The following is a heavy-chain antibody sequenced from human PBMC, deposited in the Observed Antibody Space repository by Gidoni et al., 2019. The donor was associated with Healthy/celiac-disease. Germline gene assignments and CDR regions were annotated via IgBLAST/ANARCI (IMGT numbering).Heavy chain of an antibody. D-gene: IGHD6-6*01. J-gene: IGHJ5*02. V-gene: IGHV4-34*01. CDR3: ARGKGAARLRWFDP. CDR1: GGSFSGYY. Sequence: QVQLQQWGAGLLTPSQTLSLTCAVHGGSFSGYYWSWIRQPPGKGLQWIGEINHSGSTNYNPSLKSRVTISGDTSKNQFSLKLSSVTAADTAVYYCARGKGAARLRWFDPWGQGTLVTVSS. CDR2: INHSGST.